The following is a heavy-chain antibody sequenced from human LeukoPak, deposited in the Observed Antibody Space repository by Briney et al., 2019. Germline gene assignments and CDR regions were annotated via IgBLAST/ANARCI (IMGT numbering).Heavy chain of an antibody. V-gene: IGHV1-18*01. CDR2: ISGYNGNT. CDR3: ARANSYNSGYEAFDV. D-gene: IGHD3-10*01. J-gene: IGHJ3*01. Sequence: ASVKVSCKASGYTFTNYGIIWVRQAPGQGLEWVGWISGYNGNTNYGQKFQGRVTMTTDTSTSTAYMELRSLRSDDTALYYCARANSYNSGYEAFDVWGQGTVVTVSS. CDR1: GYTFTNYG.